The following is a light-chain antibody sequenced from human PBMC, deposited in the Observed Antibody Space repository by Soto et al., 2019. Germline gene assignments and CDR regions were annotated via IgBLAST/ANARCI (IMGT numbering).Light chain of an antibody. CDR2: EVT. Sequence: QSALTQPASVSGSPGQSITISCTATSSDVGSFNYVSWYQHHPGKAPKLMIYEVTSRPSGVSNRFSGSKSGNTASLTISGLQAEDGADYYCVSYATSTTLYVFGSGTKVTVL. V-gene: IGLV2-14*01. CDR3: VSYATSTTLYV. J-gene: IGLJ1*01. CDR1: SSDVGSFNY.